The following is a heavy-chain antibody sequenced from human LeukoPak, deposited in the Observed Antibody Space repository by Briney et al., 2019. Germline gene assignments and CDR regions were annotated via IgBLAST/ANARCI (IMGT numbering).Heavy chain of an antibody. J-gene: IGHJ6*01. D-gene: IGHD4/OR15-4a*01. Sequence: SETLSLTCTVSGGSIIGYYLSWIRQPPGKGLEWIGSIYYSGSTNYNPSLKSRVTISVETSKNQFSLKLSSVTAADTAVYYCARYANSPYYYYAMDVWGQGTSVTVSS. CDR1: GGSIIGYY. V-gene: IGHV4-59*12. CDR2: IYYSGST. CDR3: ARYANSPYYYYAMDV.